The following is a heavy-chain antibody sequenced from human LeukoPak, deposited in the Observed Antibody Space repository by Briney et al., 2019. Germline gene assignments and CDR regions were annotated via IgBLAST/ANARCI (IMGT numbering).Heavy chain of an antibody. J-gene: IGHJ3*02. V-gene: IGHV4-59*01. Sequence: SETLSLTCTVSGGSTSSYYWSWIRQPPGEGLEWIGYIYYSGSTNYNPSLKSRVTISVDTSKNQFSLKLSSVTAADTAVYYCARGDAFDMWGEGTMVTVSS. CDR2: IYYSGST. CDR1: GGSTSSYY. CDR3: ARGDAFDM.